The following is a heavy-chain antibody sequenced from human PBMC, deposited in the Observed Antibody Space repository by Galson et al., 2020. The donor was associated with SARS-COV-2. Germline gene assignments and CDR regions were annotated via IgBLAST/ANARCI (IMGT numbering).Heavy chain of an antibody. V-gene: IGHV3-21*06. CDR3: ARTGVSCRGGIFYGAEYFHH. J-gene: IGHJ1*01. D-gene: IGHD2-15*01. CDR2: ISGSSSYK. Sequence: AGGSLRLSCAASGFSFSDFMMTWVRQAPGKGLEWVSFISGSSSYKYYGDSVKGRFIISRDNAKNLLYLQMNSLRVEDTAVYYCARTGVSCRGGIFYGAEYFHHWGQGSLVTVSS. CDR1: GFSFSDFM.